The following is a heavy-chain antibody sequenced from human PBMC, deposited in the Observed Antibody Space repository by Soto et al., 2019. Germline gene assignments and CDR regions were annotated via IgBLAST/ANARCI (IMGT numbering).Heavy chain of an antibody. CDR3: ARTSVNWGSRGLVDY. CDR2: LYWDDDK. CDR1: GLSLSTSGVG. J-gene: IGHJ4*02. V-gene: IGHV2-5*02. D-gene: IGHD7-27*01. Sequence: QITLKESGPTLVKPTQTLTLTCTFSGLSLSTSGVGVGWIRQPPGKALEWLAFLYWDDDKRYSPSLKSRLTITKDTSKHQVLLTMTHMDPVDTATYYCARTSVNWGSRGLVDYWGQGTLVTVAS.